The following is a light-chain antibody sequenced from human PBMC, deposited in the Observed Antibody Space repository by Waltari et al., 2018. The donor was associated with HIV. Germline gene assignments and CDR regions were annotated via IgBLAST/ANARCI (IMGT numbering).Light chain of an antibody. Sequence: QSVVTQDPSLPVSPVGPVTLTCGSSTGAVTRGPSPHWFQQKPGQAPRTLIYDTSNKHSWTPARFSGSLLGGKAALTLSGAQPEDEAEYYCLLSYSGARPVVFGGGTKLTVL. CDR3: LLSYSGARPVV. V-gene: IGLV7-46*01. CDR1: TGAVTRGPS. CDR2: DTS. J-gene: IGLJ2*01.